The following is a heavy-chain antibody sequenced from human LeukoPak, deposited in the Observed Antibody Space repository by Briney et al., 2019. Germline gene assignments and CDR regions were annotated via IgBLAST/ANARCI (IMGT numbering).Heavy chain of an antibody. J-gene: IGHJ4*02. CDR2: IYSDGRT. D-gene: IGHD6-13*01. CDR3: AKDHSSWPFDY. Sequence: GGSLRLSCAASGFTVSSNYMSWVRQAPGKGLEWVSVIYSDGRTYYADSVKGRFTISRDNSKNTLYLETNSLRAEDTAVYYCAKDHSSWPFDYWGQGTLVSVSS. CDR1: GFTVSSNY. V-gene: IGHV3-53*01.